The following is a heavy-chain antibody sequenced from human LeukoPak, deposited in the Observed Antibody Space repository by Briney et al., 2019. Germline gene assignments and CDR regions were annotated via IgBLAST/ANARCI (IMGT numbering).Heavy chain of an antibody. J-gene: IGHJ6*03. CDR2: IYHSGST. CDR3: ARGVSDTRYGSGSYKDYYMDV. Sequence: SETLSLTCTVSGYSISSGYYWGWIRQPPGKGLEWIGSIYHSGSTYYNPSLKSRVTISVDTSKNQFSLKLSSVTAADTAVYYCARGVSDTRYGSGSYKDYYMDVWGKGTTVTISS. D-gene: IGHD3-10*01. V-gene: IGHV4-38-2*02. CDR1: GYSISSGYY.